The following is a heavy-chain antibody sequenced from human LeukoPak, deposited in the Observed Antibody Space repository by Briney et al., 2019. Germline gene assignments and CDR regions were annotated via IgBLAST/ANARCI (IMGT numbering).Heavy chain of an antibody. D-gene: IGHD3-10*01. J-gene: IGHJ4*02. CDR1: GGSISSYY. V-gene: IGHV4-59*01. CDR3: ARTNYGPGSHDNGNFDY. Sequence: PSETLSLTCTVSGGSISSYYWSWIRQPPGKGLEWIAYISYSGSTNYNPSLKSRVTISVDTSKNQFSLKLSSMTAADTAVYYCARTNYGPGSHDNGNFDYWGQGTLVTVSS. CDR2: ISYSGST.